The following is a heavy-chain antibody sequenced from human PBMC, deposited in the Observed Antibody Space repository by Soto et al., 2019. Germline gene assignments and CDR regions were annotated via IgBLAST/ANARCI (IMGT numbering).Heavy chain of an antibody. D-gene: IGHD6-19*01. CDR3: ARWAISGWYVDY. Sequence: QVQLVQSGAEVKKPGASVKISCKASGYTFTTYYIHWVRQAPGQGLEWMGIINPSRGSTTYAQKFQGRVTMTRDTSTTTVYMELSGLRSEDTAVYYCARWAISGWYVDYWGQGTLVTVSS. V-gene: IGHV1-46*01. J-gene: IGHJ4*02. CDR1: GYTFTTYY. CDR2: INPSRGST.